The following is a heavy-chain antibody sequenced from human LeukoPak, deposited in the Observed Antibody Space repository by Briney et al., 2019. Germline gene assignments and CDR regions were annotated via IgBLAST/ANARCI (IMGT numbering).Heavy chain of an antibody. D-gene: IGHD4/OR15-4a*01. CDR1: GFTFSTYW. CDR2: IKQHGSES. Sequence: GGSLSLTCEGSGFTFSTYWMTWVRQAPGKGLEWVANIKQHGSESYYVDSVEGRFLISRDKAKNTLYLHMSNLRGDDMAVYYCARGGLFRYGGTSGDNWGQGNVVTVSS. J-gene: IGHJ4*02. V-gene: IGHV3-7*01. CDR3: ARGGLFRYGGTSGDN.